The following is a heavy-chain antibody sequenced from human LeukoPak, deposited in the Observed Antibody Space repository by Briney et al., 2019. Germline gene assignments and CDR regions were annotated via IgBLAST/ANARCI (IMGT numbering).Heavy chain of an antibody. V-gene: IGHV3-74*01. D-gene: IGHD4-17*01. Sequence: GGSLRLSCAASGFTFSKYAMSWVRQAPGKGLVWVSRINSDGSSTSYADSVKGRFTISRDNAKNTLYLQMNSLRAEDTAVYYCASYGDHDAFDIWGQGTMVTVSS. CDR2: INSDGSST. J-gene: IGHJ3*02. CDR1: GFTFSKYA. CDR3: ASYGDHDAFDI.